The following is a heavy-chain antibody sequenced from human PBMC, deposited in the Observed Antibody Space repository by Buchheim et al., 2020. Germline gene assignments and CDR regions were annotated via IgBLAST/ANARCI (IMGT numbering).Heavy chain of an antibody. CDR3: ARGFGVVKFYYFDY. CDR2: IYYSGST. CDR1: GGSISSGGYY. V-gene: IGHV4-31*03. Sequence: QVQLQESGPGLVKPSQTLSLTCTVSGGSISSGGYYWSWICQHPGKGLVWIGSIYYSGSTYYNPSLQSRVTIYVYTYKNTLSLKLSSVTAADTAVYYCARGFGVVKFYYFDYWGQGTL. J-gene: IGHJ4*02. D-gene: IGHD3-3*01.